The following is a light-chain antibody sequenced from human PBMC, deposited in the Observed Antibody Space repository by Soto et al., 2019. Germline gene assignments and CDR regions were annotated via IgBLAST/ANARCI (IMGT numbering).Light chain of an antibody. CDR2: GAS. CDR1: QSVVTH. Sequence: EIVLAQSPATLSLSPGESATLSCRASQSVVTHLARYQHRPGQAPRLLIYGASTRATGIPARFTGSGSGTEFILTITRLQSEDSAVYYRQEYNTWPWKCGQGTKVDIK. J-gene: IGKJ1*01. V-gene: IGKV3-15*01. CDR3: QEYNTWPWK.